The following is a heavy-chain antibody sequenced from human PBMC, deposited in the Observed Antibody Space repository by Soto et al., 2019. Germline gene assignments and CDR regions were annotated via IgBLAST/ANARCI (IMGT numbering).Heavy chain of an antibody. CDR3: ARALRAYYYYGMDV. J-gene: IGHJ6*02. CDR2: ISSSSSYI. V-gene: IGHV3-21*01. D-gene: IGHD3-16*01. Sequence: GGSLRLSCAASGFTFSSYSMNWVRQAPGKGLEWVSSISSSSSYIYYADSVKGRFTISRDNAKNSLYLQMNSLRAEDTAVYYCARALRAYYYYGMDVWGQGTQVTVYS. CDR1: GFTFSSYS.